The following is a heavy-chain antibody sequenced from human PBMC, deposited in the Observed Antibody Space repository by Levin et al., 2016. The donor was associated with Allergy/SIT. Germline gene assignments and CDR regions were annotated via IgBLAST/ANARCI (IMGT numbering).Heavy chain of an antibody. D-gene: IGHD6-6*01. V-gene: IGHV5-10-1*01. CDR1: GYSFTSYW. CDR3: ARIGPPSSSSFFVRTEHYGMDV. CDR2: IDPSDSYT. J-gene: IGHJ6*02. Sequence: GESLKISCKGSGYSFTSYWISWVRQMPGKGLEWMGRIDPSDSYTNYSPSFQGHVTISADKSISTAYLQWSSLKASDTAMYYCARIGPPSSSSFFVRTEHYGMDVWGQGTTVTVSS.